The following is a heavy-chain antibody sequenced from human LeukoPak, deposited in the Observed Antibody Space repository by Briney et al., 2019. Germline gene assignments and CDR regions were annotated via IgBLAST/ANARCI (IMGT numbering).Heavy chain of an antibody. J-gene: IGHJ4*02. V-gene: IGHV3-66*01. D-gene: IGHD1-14*01. CDR1: GFTVSSNY. CDR2: IYSGGST. CDR3: ARDENRG. Sequence: GGSLRLSCAASGFTVSSNYMSWVRQGQGQGLEWVSVIYSGGSTCYADSVQGRFTIARDNSKNTLYRQMNSLRAEDTAVYYCARDENRGWGQGTLVTVSS.